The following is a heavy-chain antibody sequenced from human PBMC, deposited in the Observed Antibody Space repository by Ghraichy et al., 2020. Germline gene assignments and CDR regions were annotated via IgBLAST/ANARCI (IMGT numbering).Heavy chain of an antibody. CDR3: ARVPIVVVPADDYYYGMDV. D-gene: IGHD2-2*01. CDR1: GYTFTGYY. J-gene: IGHJ6*02. V-gene: IGHV1-2*02. CDR2: INPNSGGT. Sequence: ASVKVSCKASGYTFTGYYMHWVRQAPGQGLEWMGWINPNSGGTNYAQKFQGRVTMTRDTSISTAYMELSRLRSDDTAVYYCARVPIVVVPADDYYYGMDVWGQGTTVTVSS.